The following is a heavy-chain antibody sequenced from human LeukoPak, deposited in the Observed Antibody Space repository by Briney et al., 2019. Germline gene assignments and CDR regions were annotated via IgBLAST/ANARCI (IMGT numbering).Heavy chain of an antibody. CDR3: AKPLGSGSPVFDY. D-gene: IGHD1-26*01. Sequence: GRSLRLSCAASGFTFSSHGMHWVRQAPGKGLEWVAVISYDGSNKYYADSVKGRFTISRDNSKNTLYLQMNSLRAEDTAVYYCAKPLGSGSPVFDYWGQGTLVTVSS. J-gene: IGHJ4*02. CDR1: GFTFSSHG. V-gene: IGHV3-30*18. CDR2: ISYDGSNK.